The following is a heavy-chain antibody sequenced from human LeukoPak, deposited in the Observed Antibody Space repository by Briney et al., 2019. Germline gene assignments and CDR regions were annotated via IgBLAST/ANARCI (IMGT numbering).Heavy chain of an antibody. V-gene: IGHV4-39*07. D-gene: IGHD2-2*01. CDR2: IYYSGST. CDR3: AKGYCRGNSCYDDRGAFDY. J-gene: IGHJ4*02. CDR1: GGSITSNNYY. Sequence: PSETLSLTCTVSGGSITSNNYYWAWIRQPPGKGLEWIGSIYYSGSTYYNPSLKSRVTISVDTSKNQFSLKLSSVTAADTAVYYCAKGYCRGNSCYDDRGAFDYWGQGTLVTVSS.